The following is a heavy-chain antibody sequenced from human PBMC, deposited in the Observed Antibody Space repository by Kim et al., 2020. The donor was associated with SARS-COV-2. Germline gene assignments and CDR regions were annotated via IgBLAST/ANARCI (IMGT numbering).Heavy chain of an antibody. D-gene: IGHD3-10*01. CDR1: AFAFSDSY. V-gene: IGHV3-11*06. CDR3: ARDRAGAACVDY. CDR2: ISSSGSLT. J-gene: IGHJ4*02. Sequence: GGSLRLSCAGSAFAFSDSYMSWIRQAPGKGLEWVSYISSSGSLTNYADSVKGRFTISRDNAKNSLSLQVNSLRAEDTAMYYCARDRAGAACVDYWGQGA.